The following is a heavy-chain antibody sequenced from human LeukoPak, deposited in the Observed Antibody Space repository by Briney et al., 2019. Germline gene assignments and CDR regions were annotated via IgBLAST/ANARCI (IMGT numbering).Heavy chain of an antibody. D-gene: IGHD1-20*01. CDR3: ARVTGTINYYYYGMDV. J-gene: IGHJ6*02. Sequence: PSETLSLTCAVYGGSFSGYYWSWIRQPPGKGLEWIGEINHSGSTNYNPSLKSRVTISVDTSKNQFSLKLSSVTAADTAVYYCARVTGTINYYYYGMDVWGQGTTVTVSS. CDR1: GGSFSGYY. CDR2: INHSGST. V-gene: IGHV4-34*01.